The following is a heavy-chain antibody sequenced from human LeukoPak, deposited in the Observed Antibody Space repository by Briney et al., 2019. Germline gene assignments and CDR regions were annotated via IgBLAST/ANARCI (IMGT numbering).Heavy chain of an antibody. J-gene: IGHJ4*02. Sequence: TGGSLRLSCAASGFTFSSYAMSWVRQAPGKGLEWDSAISGSGGSTYYADSVKGRFTISRDNSKNTLYLQMNSLRAEDTAVYYCAKDRPIGYCSSTSCYGGPYFDYWGQGTLVTVSS. D-gene: IGHD2-2*01. CDR2: ISGSGGST. CDR1: GFTFSSYA. CDR3: AKDRPIGYCSSTSCYGGPYFDY. V-gene: IGHV3-23*01.